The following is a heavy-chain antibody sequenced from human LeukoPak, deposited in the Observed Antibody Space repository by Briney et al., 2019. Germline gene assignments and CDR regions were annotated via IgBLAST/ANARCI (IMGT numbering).Heavy chain of an antibody. CDR1: GFTFSRYW. Sequence: PGGSLRLSCAAAGFTFSRYWLSWVRQAPGKGLEWVGNIKEDGSEKNYVDSVKGRLTIYRDNAKSSLYLQMNSLRAEDTAVYYCARDGVGGYFDYWGQGTLVTVSS. V-gene: IGHV3-7*04. CDR2: IKEDGSEK. J-gene: IGHJ4*02. D-gene: IGHD3-16*01. CDR3: ARDGVGGYFDY.